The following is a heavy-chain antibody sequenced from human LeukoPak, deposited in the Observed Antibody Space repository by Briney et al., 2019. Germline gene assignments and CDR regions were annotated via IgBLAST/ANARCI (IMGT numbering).Heavy chain of an antibody. CDR1: GGSFSGYY. CDR2: INHSGST. D-gene: IGHD6-13*01. CDR3: ARGGSSSWFYWFDP. J-gene: IGHJ5*02. Sequence: SETLSLTCAVYGGSFSGYYWSWTRQPPGKGLEWIGEINHSGSTNYNPSLKSRVTISVDTSKNQFSLKLSSVTAADTAVYYCARGGSSSWFYWFDPWGQGTLVTVSS. V-gene: IGHV4-34*01.